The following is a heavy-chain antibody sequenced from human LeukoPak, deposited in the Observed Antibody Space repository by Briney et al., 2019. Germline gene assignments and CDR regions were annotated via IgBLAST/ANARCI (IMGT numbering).Heavy chain of an antibody. V-gene: IGHV1-69*05. CDR2: IIPIFGTA. J-gene: IGHJ4*02. Sequence: SVKVPCKASGGTFSSYAISWVRQAPGQGLEWMGGIIPIFGTANYAQKFQGRVTITTDESTSTAYMELSSLRSEDTAVYYCATNPYCSGGSCYGSFDYWGQGTLVTVSS. D-gene: IGHD2-15*01. CDR1: GGTFSSYA. CDR3: ATNPYCSGGSCYGSFDY.